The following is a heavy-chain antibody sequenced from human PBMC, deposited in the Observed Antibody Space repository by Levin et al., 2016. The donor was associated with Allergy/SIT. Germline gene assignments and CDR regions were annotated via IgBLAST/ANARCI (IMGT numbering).Heavy chain of an antibody. D-gene: IGHD5-18*01. CDR2: IYYSGST. CDR1: GGSISSTSYY. Sequence: SETLSLTCTVSGGSISSTSYYWGWIRQPPGKGLEWIGSIYYSGSTYYRPSLKSRVTISVDTSKNQLFLNLSSVTAADTAVYYCASRAYTYGYNWLDTWGQGTLVTVSS. J-gene: IGHJ5*02. V-gene: IGHV4-39*01. CDR3: ASRAYTYGYNWLDT.